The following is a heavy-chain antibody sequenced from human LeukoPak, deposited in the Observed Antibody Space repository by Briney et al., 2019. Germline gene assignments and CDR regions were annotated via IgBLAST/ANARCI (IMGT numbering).Heavy chain of an antibody. CDR3: ARVLWVQNYYYGMDV. CDR2: IKLDGEK. Sequence: GGSLRLSCAVTGFTFSSNWINWVRQAPGRGLEWVASIKLDGEKYYVDSVKGRFTISRDNAKNSLYLQMNSLRAEDTAVYYCARVLWVQNYYYGMDVWGQETTVTVSS. V-gene: IGHV3-7*04. CDR1: GFTFSSNW. J-gene: IGHJ6*02. D-gene: IGHD3-16*01.